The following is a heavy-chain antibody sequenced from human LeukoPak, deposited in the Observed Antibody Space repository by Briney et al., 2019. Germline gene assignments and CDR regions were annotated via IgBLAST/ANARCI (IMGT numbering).Heavy chain of an antibody. D-gene: IGHD2-2*01. Sequence: SETLSLTCAVYGGSFSGYYWSWIRQPPGKGLEWIGEINHSGSTNYNPSLKSRVTISVDTSKNQFSLKLSSVTAADTAVYYCARGYQRGNIVVVPAAGPLDYWAREPWSPSPQ. CDR1: GGSFSGYY. CDR3: ARGYQRGNIVVVPAAGPLDY. V-gene: IGHV4-34*01. CDR2: INHSGST. J-gene: IGHJ4*02.